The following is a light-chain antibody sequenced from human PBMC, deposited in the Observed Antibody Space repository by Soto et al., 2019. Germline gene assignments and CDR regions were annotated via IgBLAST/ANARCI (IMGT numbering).Light chain of an antibody. CDR1: SSNIVSGYD. Sequence: QSVLTQPPSASGAPGQRVTISCTGKSSNIVSGYDVHWYQQLPGTAPKLLIYGNGNRPSGVPDRFSVSESGTSASLAITGLQAEDEADYYCQSYDSRLSGYVFGAGTKVTVL. J-gene: IGLJ1*01. V-gene: IGLV1-40*01. CDR3: QSYDSRLSGYV. CDR2: GNG.